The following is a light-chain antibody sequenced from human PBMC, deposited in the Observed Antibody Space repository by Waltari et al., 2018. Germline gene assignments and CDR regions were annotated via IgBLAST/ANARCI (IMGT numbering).Light chain of an antibody. CDR3: QQYGSSRGVT. V-gene: IGKV3-20*01. CDR2: GAS. CDR1: QSVSSSY. Sequence: EIVLTQSPGTLSLSPGERATLSCRASQSVSSSYLAWYQQKPGQAPRLLIYGASSRATGIPDRCSGSGSGTDFTLTISRLEPEDFAVYYCQQYGSSRGVTFGPGTKVDIK. J-gene: IGKJ3*01.